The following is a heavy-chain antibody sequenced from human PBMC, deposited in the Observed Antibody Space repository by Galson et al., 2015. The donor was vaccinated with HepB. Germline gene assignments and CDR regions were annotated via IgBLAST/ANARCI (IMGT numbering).Heavy chain of an antibody. D-gene: IGHD6-19*01. Sequence: SLRLSCAASGFTFSSYAMHWVRQAPGKGLEWVAVISYDGSNKYYADSVKGRFTISRDNSKNTLYLQMNSLRAEDTAVYYCARDSARGAGKDLGIDYWGQGTLVTVSS. V-gene: IGHV3-30-3*01. J-gene: IGHJ4*02. CDR3: ARDSARGAGKDLGIDY. CDR1: GFTFSSYA. CDR2: ISYDGSNK.